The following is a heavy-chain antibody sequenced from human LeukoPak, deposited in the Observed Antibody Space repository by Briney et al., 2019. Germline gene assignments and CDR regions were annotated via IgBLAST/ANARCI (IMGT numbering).Heavy chain of an antibody. D-gene: IGHD3-22*01. Sequence: SETLSLTCTVPGGSISSYYWSWIRQPPGKGLEWIGYIYYSGSTNYNPSLKSRVTISVDTSKNQFSLKLSSVTAADTAVYYCAREGCHYYDSSGYWHYFDYWGQGTLVTVSS. CDR3: AREGCHYYDSSGYWHYFDY. CDR2: IYYSGST. J-gene: IGHJ4*02. V-gene: IGHV4-59*01. CDR1: GGSISSYY.